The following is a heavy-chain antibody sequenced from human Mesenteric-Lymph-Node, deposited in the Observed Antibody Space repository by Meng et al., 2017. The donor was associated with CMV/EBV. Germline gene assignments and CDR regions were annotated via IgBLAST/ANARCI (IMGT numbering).Heavy chain of an antibody. CDR2: ISWNSGSI. CDR3: AKDWGPTVVTQGVDY. V-gene: IGHV3-9*01. J-gene: IGHJ4*02. Sequence: GGSLRLSCAASGFTFDDYAMHWVRQAPGKGLEWVSGISWNSGSIAYADFVKGQFTISRDNAKNSLYLLMNSLRAEDTALYYCAKDWGPTVVTQGVDYWGQGTLVTVSS. CDR1: GFTFDDYA. D-gene: IGHD4-23*01.